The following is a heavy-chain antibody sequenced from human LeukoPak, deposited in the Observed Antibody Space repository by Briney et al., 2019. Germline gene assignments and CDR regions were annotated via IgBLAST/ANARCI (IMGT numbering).Heavy chain of an antibody. D-gene: IGHD1-14*01. J-gene: IGHJ4*02. V-gene: IGHV3-30*03. CDR1: GFTFSSYG. CDR2: ISYDGSNK. Sequence: GSLRLSCAASGFTFSSYGMHSVRQAPGRRLGWVAVISYDGSNKYYADSVKGRFTISRDNSKNTLYLQMNSLRAEDTAVYYCAREGLDRGYFDYWGQGSLVTVSS. CDR3: AREGLDRGYFDY.